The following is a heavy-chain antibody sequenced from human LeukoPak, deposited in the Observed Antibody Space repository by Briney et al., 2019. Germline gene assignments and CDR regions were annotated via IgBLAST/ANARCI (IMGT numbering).Heavy chain of an antibody. Sequence: SETLSLTCTVSGGSISSGDYYWSWIRQPPGKGLEWIGYTYYSGSTYYNPSLKSRVTISVDTSKNQFSLKLSSVTAADTAVYYCASNRIQTDAFDIWGQGTMVTVSS. D-gene: IGHD1-14*01. J-gene: IGHJ3*02. CDR2: TYYSGST. CDR1: GGSISSGDYY. CDR3: ASNRIQTDAFDI. V-gene: IGHV4-30-4*01.